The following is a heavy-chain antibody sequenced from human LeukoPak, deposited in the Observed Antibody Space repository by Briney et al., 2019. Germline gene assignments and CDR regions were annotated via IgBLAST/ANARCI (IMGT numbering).Heavy chain of an antibody. CDR2: IYYTGTT. J-gene: IGHJ4*02. CDR1: GGSISNDY. CDR3: ARSPFIAVAGLDY. V-gene: IGHV4-59*08. Sequence: PSEILSLTCTVSGGSISNDYWSWIRQPPGKGLEWIGYIYYTGTTNYNPSLKSRVTLSVDTSKNQFSLKLSSVTAADTAVYYCARSPFIAVAGLDYWGQGTLVTVSS. D-gene: IGHD6-19*01.